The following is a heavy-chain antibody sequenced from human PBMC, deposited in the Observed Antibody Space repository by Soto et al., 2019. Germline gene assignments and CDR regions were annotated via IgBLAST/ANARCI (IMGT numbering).Heavy chain of an antibody. CDR1: GFTFSSYG. D-gene: IGHD3-3*01. CDR2: ISYDGSNK. J-gene: IGHJ6*02. Sequence: GGSLRLSCAASGFTFSSYGMHWVRQAPGKGLEWVAVISYDGSNKYYADSVKGRFTISRDNSKNTLYLQMNSLRAEDTAVYYCAKDLTIFGVVDYYYGMDVRGQGTTVTVSS. CDR3: AKDLTIFGVVDYYYGMDV. V-gene: IGHV3-30*18.